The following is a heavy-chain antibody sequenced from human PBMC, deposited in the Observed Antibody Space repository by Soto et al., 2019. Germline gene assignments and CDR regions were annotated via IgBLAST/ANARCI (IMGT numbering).Heavy chain of an antibody. J-gene: IGHJ4*02. CDR2: INHSGST. CDR1: GGSFSGYY. CDR3: HEDGYNSHFDY. Sequence: PSENLSLTFAVYGGSFSGYYWSWIRQPPGKGLEWIGEINHSGSTNYNPSLKSRVTISVDTSKNQFSLKLSSVTAADTAVYYCHEDGYNSHFDYWGQGTLVTVSS. D-gene: IGHD5-12*01. V-gene: IGHV4-34*01.